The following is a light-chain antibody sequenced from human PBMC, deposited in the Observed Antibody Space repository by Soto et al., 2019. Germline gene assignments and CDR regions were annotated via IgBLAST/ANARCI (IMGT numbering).Light chain of an antibody. Sequence: EIVLTQSPGTLSLSPGERVTLSCRASQNVRSNYLAWYQQKPGQAPRLLIYGASTRASGIPERFSGSGSGTDFTLTISRLEPEDFAVYYCQQYGSSPLTFGGGTKVDIK. CDR2: GAS. CDR3: QQYGSSPLT. V-gene: IGKV3-20*01. J-gene: IGKJ4*01. CDR1: QNVRSNY.